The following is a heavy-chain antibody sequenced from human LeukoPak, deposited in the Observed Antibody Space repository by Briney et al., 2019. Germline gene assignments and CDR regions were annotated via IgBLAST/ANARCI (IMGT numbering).Heavy chain of an antibody. J-gene: IGHJ4*02. CDR3: AKDSPSRTATTEVPVDY. Sequence: PGGSLRLSCAASGFSFRDYTMNWVRQAPGKGLEWVASISSSSSYIYFANSVRGRFSISRDNAKNSLYLQMNSLIAEDTAVYYCAKDSPSRTATTEVPVDYWGQGTLVTVSS. V-gene: IGHV3-21*01. D-gene: IGHD1/OR15-1a*01. CDR1: GFSFRDYT. CDR2: ISSSSSYI.